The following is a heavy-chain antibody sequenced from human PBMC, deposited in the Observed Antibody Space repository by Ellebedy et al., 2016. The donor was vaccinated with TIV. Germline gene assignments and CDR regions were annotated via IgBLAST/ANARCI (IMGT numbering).Heavy chain of an antibody. CDR1: GDIYRTYL. CDR3: ARARGGCSGDGCYSDFDF. V-gene: IGHV1-3*01. CDR2: INPDNGDT. Sequence: AASVKVSCKASGDIYRTYLITWVRQAPGQRPEWMGWINPDNGDTKHSQKFQARVTITRDTFASTAYMELSSLRSEDTAVYHCARARGGCSGDGCYSDFDFWGQGTLVTVSS. D-gene: IGHD2-15*01. J-gene: IGHJ4*02.